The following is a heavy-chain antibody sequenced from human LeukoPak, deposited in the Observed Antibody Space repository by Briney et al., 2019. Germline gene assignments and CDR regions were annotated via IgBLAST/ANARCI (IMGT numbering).Heavy chain of an antibody. CDR1: GGSISSSTYY. D-gene: IGHD4-23*01. V-gene: IGHV4-61*01. CDR3: ARDLRRRWYLPAFDI. J-gene: IGHJ3*02. Sequence: SETLSLTCTVSGGSISSSTYYWGWIRQPPGKGLEWIGYIYYSGSTNYNPSLKSRVTISVDTSKNQFSLKLSSVTAADTAVYYCARDLRRRWYLPAFDIWGQGTMVTVSS. CDR2: IYYSGST.